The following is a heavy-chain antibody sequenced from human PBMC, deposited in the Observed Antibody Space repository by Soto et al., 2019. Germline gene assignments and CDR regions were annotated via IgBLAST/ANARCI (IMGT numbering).Heavy chain of an antibody. CDR3: ARVDNYGFWRDSSHNWFDP. Sequence: EVQLLESGGGLVQPGGSLRLSCAASGFTFSSYAMSWVRQAPGKGLEWVSAISASGGSTYYADSVKGRFTISRDHSKNTLYLQMNSLRADDTAVYYCARVDNYGFWRDSSHNWFDPWGQGTLVTVSS. CDR2: ISASGGST. V-gene: IGHV3-23*01. J-gene: IGHJ5*02. D-gene: IGHD3-3*01. CDR1: GFTFSSYA.